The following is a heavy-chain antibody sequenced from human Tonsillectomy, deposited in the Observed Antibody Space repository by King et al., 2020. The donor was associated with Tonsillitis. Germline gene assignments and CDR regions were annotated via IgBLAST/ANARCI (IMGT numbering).Heavy chain of an antibody. J-gene: IGHJ4*02. CDR3: ARERHPELKQRYFDS. V-gene: IGHV3-23*01. Sequence: RQAPGKGLEWVSSITITGRTTYYADSVKGSFTISRDNSKNTLYLQMNSLRVEDTAIYYCARERHPELKQRYFDSWGQGTLFTV. D-gene: IGHD1/OR15-1a*01. CDR2: ITITGRTT.